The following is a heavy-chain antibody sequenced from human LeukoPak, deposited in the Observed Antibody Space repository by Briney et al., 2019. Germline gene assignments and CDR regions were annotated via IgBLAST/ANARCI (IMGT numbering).Heavy chain of an antibody. CDR2: IYYSGST. V-gene: IGHV4-59*01. CDR3: ARDSIADY. D-gene: IGHD3-3*02. Sequence: PSETLPLTCTVSGGSISSYYWSWIRQPPGKGLEWIGYIYYSGSTNYNPSLKSRVTISVDTSKNQFSLKLSSVTAADTAVYYCARDSIADYWGQGTLVTVSS. J-gene: IGHJ4*02. CDR1: GGSISSYY.